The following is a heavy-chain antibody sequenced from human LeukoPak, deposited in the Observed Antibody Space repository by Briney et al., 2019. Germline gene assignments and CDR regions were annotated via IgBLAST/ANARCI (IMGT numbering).Heavy chain of an antibody. V-gene: IGHV3-21*01. CDR3: ASYDSSSYPFDY. Sequence: GSLRLSCAASGFTFSSYSMNWVRQAPGKGLEWVSSISSSSSYIYYADSVKGRFTISRDNAKNSLYLQMNSLRAEDTAVYYCASYDSSSYPFDYWGQGTLVTVSS. J-gene: IGHJ4*02. D-gene: IGHD3-22*01. CDR2: ISSSSSYI. CDR1: GFTFSSYS.